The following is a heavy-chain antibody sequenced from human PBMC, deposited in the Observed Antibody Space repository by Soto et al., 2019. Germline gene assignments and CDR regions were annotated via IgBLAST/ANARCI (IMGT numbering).Heavy chain of an antibody. CDR2: INWNGGST. V-gene: IGHV3-20*01. D-gene: IGHD4-17*01. J-gene: IGHJ2*01. CDR3: AGDRITVTNNGYFDL. CDR1: GFTFDDYG. Sequence: EVQLVESGGGVVRPGGSLRLSCAASGFTFDDYGMSWVRQAPGKGLEWVSGINWNGGSTGYADSVKGRFTISRDNAKNSLYLKMSSLRAEATALYHCAGDRITVTNNGYFDLCGRGTLVTVSS.